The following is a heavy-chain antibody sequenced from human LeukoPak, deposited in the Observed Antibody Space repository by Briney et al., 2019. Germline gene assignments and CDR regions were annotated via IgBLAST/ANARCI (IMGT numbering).Heavy chain of an antibody. D-gene: IGHD5-12*01. CDR2: IAAIDGTT. CDR3: AKVLGYSASPAKHRTFDY. Sequence: GGSLRLSCAASGFTFSSYVMVWVRQAPGKGLEWVSTIAAIDGTTHYADSVQGRFTISRDNSMATLSLQMNSLRAEDTAVYYCAKVLGYSASPAKHRTFDYWGQGTLVTVSS. V-gene: IGHV3-23*01. J-gene: IGHJ4*02. CDR1: GFTFSSYV.